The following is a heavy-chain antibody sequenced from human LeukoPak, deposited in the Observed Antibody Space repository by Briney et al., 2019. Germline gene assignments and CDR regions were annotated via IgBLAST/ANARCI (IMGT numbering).Heavy chain of an antibody. V-gene: IGHV5-51*01. J-gene: IGHJ4*02. D-gene: IGHD2-2*01. CDR2: IYPGDSDT. CDR1: GYSFTSYW. CDR3: ARPYCSSTSCYSFPY. Sequence: GESLKISCKDSGYSFTSYWIGWVRQMPGKGLEWMGIIYPGDSDTRYSPSFQGQVTISADKSISTAYLQWSSLKASDTAMYYCARPYCSSTSCYSFPYWGQGTLVTVSS.